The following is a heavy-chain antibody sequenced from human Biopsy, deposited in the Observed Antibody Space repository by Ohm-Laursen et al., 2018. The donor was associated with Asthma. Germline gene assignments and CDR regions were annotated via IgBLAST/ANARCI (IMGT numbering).Heavy chain of an antibody. CDR1: GYTLTDLS. CDR2: HDHEEGGT. J-gene: IGHJ4*02. Sequence: SVKVSCKISGYTLTDLSMHWVRQAPGQGLEWMGGHDHEEGGTVNARRFQGRVTMTEDTSTDTAYMELSSLSSDDTTVYYCASDFPKDYVRYNFQFWGQGTLVTVSS. CDR3: ASDFPKDYVRYNFQF. D-gene: IGHD4-17*01. V-gene: IGHV1-24*01.